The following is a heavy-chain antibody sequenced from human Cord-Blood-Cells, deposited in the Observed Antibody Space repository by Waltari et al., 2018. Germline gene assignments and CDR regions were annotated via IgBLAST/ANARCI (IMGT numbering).Heavy chain of an antibody. CDR2: IYHSGGT. D-gene: IGHD2-2*01. CDR1: GYSISSGYY. V-gene: IGHV4-38-2*01. Sequence: QVQLQESGPGLVKPSETLSLTCAVSGYSISSGYYWGWIPRPPGKGLEWIGSIYHSGGTYYNPSLKSRVTISVDTSKNQFSLKLSSVTAADTAVYYCARAAGYCSSTSCYFDYWGQGTLVTVSS. J-gene: IGHJ4*02. CDR3: ARAAGYCSSTSCYFDY.